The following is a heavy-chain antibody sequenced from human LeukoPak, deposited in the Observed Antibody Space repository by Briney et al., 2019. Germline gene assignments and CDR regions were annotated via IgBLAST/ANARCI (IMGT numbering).Heavy chain of an antibody. J-gene: IGHJ3*02. CDR3: ARDGVAADAFDI. V-gene: IGHV3-23*01. CDR2: ISGRGGST. Sequence: PGGSLRLSCAVSGFTSSSYARTWVRQAPGKGLEWVSVISGRGGSTYYADSVKGRFTISRDNSKNTLYLQMNSLRAEDTAVYYCARDGVAADAFDIWGQGTMVTVSS. D-gene: IGHD6-19*01. CDR1: GFTSSSYA.